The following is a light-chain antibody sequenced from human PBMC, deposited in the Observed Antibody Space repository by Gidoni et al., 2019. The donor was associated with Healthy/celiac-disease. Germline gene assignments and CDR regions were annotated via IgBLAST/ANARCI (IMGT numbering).Light chain of an antibody. V-gene: IGKV1-39*01. CDR3: QQSYSTPLT. J-gene: IGKJ4*01. CDR1: QSISSY. Sequence: DIQLTQSPSTLSASVGDRVTITCRASQSISSYLHWYQQKPGKAPKLLIYAASSLQSGVPSRFSGSGSGTDFTLTISSLQPEDFATYYCQQSYSTPLTFXGXTKVEIK. CDR2: AAS.